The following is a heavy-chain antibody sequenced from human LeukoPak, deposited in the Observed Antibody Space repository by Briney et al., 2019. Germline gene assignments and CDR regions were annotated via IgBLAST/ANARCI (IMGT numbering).Heavy chain of an antibody. CDR1: GGSFSGYY. D-gene: IGHD6-13*01. Sequence: SETLSLTCAVYGGSFSGYYWSWIRQPPGKGLEWIGEINHSGSTNYNPSLKSRVTISVDTSKNQFSLKLSSVTAADTAVYYCARVSGQQLLPNWCDLGGQGTLVTVSS. V-gene: IGHV4-34*01. J-gene: IGHJ5*02. CDR2: INHSGST. CDR3: ARVSGQQLLPNWCDL.